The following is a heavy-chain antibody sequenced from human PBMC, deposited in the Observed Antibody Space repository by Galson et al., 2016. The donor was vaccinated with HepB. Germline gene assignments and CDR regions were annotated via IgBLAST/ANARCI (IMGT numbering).Heavy chain of an antibody. V-gene: IGHV3-7*01. CDR2: INPDGSDK. CDR3: SRSLSIDFTL. CDR1: EFTPSRHA. D-gene: IGHD3-16*02. Sequence: SLRLSCAASEFTPSRHATYCVRQAPGKGLEWVATINPDGSDKSYLSSVKGRFTISRDNVNNLLYLQMNGLTVEDTALYYCSRSLSIDFTLWGQGTMVTVSS. J-gene: IGHJ3*01.